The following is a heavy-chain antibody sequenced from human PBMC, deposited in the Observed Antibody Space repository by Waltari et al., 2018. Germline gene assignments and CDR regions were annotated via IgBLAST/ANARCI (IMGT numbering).Heavy chain of an antibody. CDR2: IHIGGAT. V-gene: IGHV3-53*01. CDR1: GVAVSATF. D-gene: IGHD5-18*01. J-gene: IGHJ5*02. CDR3: ARQLGYTYALGS. Sequence: EVQLVESGGTLIQPGGSLRLSCAISGVAVSATFFTWVRQAPGKGLECVSVIHIGGATDYADSVRGRFTISRDSSKNTLYLQMNSLRVDDTAIYYCARQLGYTYALGSWGQGTLVTVSS.